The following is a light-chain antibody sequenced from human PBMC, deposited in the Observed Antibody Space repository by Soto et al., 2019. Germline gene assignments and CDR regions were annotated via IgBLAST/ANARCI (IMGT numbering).Light chain of an antibody. J-gene: IGKJ5*01. V-gene: IGKV3-11*01. CDR3: QQRTVWPPIS. CDR2: DAS. CDR1: QSVSSY. Sequence: EIVLTQSPATLSLSAGERATLSCRASQSVSSYLAWYQQKPGQAPRLLIYDASNRATGIPARFSGSGSGTDFTLTISSLEPEDFAVYYCQQRTVWPPISFRQGTRLALK.